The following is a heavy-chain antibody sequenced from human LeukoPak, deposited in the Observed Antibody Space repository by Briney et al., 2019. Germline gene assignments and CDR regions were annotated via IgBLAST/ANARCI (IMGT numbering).Heavy chain of an antibody. CDR3: ASSRSERYHDAFDI. V-gene: IGHV4-59*01. J-gene: IGHJ3*02. Sequence: SETLSLTCTVSGGSISSYYWSWIRQPPGKGLEWIGYIYYSGSTNYNPSLKSRVTISVDTSKNQFSLKLSSVTAADTAVYYCASSRSERYHDAFDIWGQGTMVTVSS. D-gene: IGHD2-2*01. CDR1: GGSISSYY. CDR2: IYYSGST.